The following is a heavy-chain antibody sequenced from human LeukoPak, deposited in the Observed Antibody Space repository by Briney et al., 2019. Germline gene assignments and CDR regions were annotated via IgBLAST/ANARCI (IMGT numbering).Heavy chain of an antibody. D-gene: IGHD4-23*01. Sequence: ASVKVSCKASGYTFTSYGISWVRQAPGQGLEWMGWISAYDGNTNYAQKLQGRVTMTTDTSTSTAYMELRSLRSDDTAVYYCARDPSYGGNRPGFDYWGQGTLVTVSS. CDR3: ARDPSYGGNRPGFDY. V-gene: IGHV1-18*01. CDR1: GYTFTSYG. CDR2: ISAYDGNT. J-gene: IGHJ4*02.